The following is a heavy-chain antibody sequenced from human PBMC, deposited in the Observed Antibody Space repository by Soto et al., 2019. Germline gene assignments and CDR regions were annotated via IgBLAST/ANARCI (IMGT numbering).Heavy chain of an antibody. CDR2: INRGGAET. D-gene: IGHD3-22*01. V-gene: IGHV3-7*03. J-gene: IGHJ4*01. CDR1: GFTFGADW. Sequence: GGSLRLSCAGSGFTFGADWMSWVRQAPGRGLEWVANINRGGAETYYEDSVKGRFTISGDNAENSLIPQMNSLRDENTAVYYCTGGLDTRGSPHICEYWGQGAMVTVSS. CDR3: TGGLDTRGSPHICEY.